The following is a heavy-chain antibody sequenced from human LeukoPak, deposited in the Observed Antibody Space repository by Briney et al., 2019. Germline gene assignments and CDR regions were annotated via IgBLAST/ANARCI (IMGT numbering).Heavy chain of an antibody. Sequence: GGSLRLSCSASGFTFSSYAMHWVRQAPGKGLEYVSAISSNGGSTYYADSVKGRFTISRDNSKNTLYLQMNSLRAEDTAVYYCASQLDYYDSSGYYYVVDYWGQGTLVTVSS. CDR3: ASQLDYYDSSGYYYVVDY. CDR1: GFTFSSYA. D-gene: IGHD3-22*01. J-gene: IGHJ4*02. CDR2: ISSNGGST. V-gene: IGHV3-64*04.